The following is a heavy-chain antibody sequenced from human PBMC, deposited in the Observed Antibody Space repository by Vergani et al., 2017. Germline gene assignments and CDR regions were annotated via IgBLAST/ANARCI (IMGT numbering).Heavy chain of an antibody. Sequence: QVQLQQWGAGLLKPSETLSLTCAVYGRSFSGYYWSWIRQPPGKGLEWIGEINHSGSTNYNPSLKSRVTISVDTSKNQFSLKRSSVTAADTAVYYCARGGATVSGFGEPHYYYMDVWGKGTTVTVSS. CDR3: ARGGATVSGFGEPHYYYMDV. CDR2: INHSGST. D-gene: IGHD3-10*01. J-gene: IGHJ6*03. V-gene: IGHV4-34*01. CDR1: GRSFSGYY.